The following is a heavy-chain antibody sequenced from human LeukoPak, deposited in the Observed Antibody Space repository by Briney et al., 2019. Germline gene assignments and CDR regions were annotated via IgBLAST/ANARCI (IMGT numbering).Heavy chain of an antibody. Sequence: NPSQTLSLTCGVSGGSVSSGRYSWSWIRQHPGEGLEWIGYIYYSGSTYYNPSLKSRVTISVDTSKNQFSLKLSSVTAADTAVYYCARLSGGWYGGFDYWGQGTLVTVSS. V-gene: IGHV4-31*11. CDR2: IYYSGST. CDR1: GGSVSSGRYS. CDR3: ARLSGGWYGGFDY. D-gene: IGHD6-19*01. J-gene: IGHJ4*02.